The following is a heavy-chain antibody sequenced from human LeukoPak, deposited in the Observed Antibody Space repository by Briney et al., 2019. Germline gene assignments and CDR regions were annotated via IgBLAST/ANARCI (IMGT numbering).Heavy chain of an antibody. CDR3: ARDLSSGWYGGWFDP. Sequence: GGSLRLSCAASGFTFSSYWMHWVHQAPGKGLVWVSRINSDGSSTSYADSVKGRFTISRDNAKNTLYLQMNSLRAEDTAVYYCARDLSSGWYGGWFDPWGQGTLVTVSS. J-gene: IGHJ5*02. CDR2: INSDGSST. CDR1: GFTFSSYW. V-gene: IGHV3-74*01. D-gene: IGHD6-19*01.